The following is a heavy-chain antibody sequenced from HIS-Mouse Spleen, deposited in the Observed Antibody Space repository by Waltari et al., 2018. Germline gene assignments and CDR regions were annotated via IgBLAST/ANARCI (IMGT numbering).Heavy chain of an antibody. J-gene: IGHJ4*02. V-gene: IGHV3-48*01. CDR1: GFTFTSSS. D-gene: IGHD1-26*01. CDR2: ISSSSSTI. CDR3: ARGASGSYYLVSVSDY. Sequence: EVQLVESGGGLVQPGGSLSLSCAAPGFTFTSSSMNWVRQAPGKGLEWVSYISSSSSTIYYADSVKGRFTISRDNAKNSLYLQMNSLRAEDTAVYYCARGASGSYYLVSVSDYWGQGTLVTVSS.